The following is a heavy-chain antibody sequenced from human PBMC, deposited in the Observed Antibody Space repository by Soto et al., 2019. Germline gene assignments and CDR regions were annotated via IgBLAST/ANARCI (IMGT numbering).Heavy chain of an antibody. D-gene: IGHD2-21*02. J-gene: IGHJ4*02. V-gene: IGHV3-9*02. CDR3: VKDMRRGGMTSIHYFDS. Sequence: EVQLVESGGGLVQPGRSLRLSCVASGFIADDYAMHWVRQAPGKGLEWVSGISSNSATINYADSVKGRFTISRDNAKNSLFLQMNSLRPEDTAFYYCVKDMRRGGMTSIHYFDSWGQGTLVTVSS. CDR1: GFIADDYA. CDR2: ISSNSATI.